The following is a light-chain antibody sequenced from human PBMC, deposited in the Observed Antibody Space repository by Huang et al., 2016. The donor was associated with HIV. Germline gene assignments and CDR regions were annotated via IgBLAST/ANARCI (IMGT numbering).Light chain of an antibody. CDR3: QHRGT. CDR2: DAS. J-gene: IGKJ1*01. Sequence: EIVLTQSPATLSLSPGDTATISCRSSQSMSDYFDCYQQQPGQAPRLLIFDASNRATGIPPRFSGSGSGTDFTLTISSLEPDDFAVYYCQHRGTFGQGTKVEV. CDR1: QSMSDY. V-gene: IGKV3-11*01.